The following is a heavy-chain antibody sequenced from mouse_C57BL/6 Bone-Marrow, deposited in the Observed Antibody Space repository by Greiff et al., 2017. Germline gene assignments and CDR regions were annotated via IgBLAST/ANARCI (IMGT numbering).Heavy chain of an antibody. D-gene: IGHD2-4*01. CDR3: AKYYDYDWYLDV. CDR2: IYPGGGYT. V-gene: IGHV1-63*01. CDR1: GYTFTNYW. Sequence: QVQLQQSGAELVRPGTSVKMSCKASGYTFTNYWIGWAKQRPGHGLEWIGDIYPGGGYTNYNEKFKGKATMTADKSSSTAYMQFSSLTSEDSAIYYCAKYYDYDWYLDVWGTGTTVTVSS. J-gene: IGHJ1*03.